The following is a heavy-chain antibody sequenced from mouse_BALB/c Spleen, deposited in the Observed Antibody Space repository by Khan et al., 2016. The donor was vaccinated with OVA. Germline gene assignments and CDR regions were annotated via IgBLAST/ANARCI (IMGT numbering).Heavy chain of an antibody. CDR3: ARGYYGDPFAY. J-gene: IGHJ3*01. CDR1: GFTFSDYY. D-gene: IGHD2-13*01. CDR2: ISDGGRYT. Sequence: EVELVESGGGLVKPGGSLKLSCAASGFTFSDYYMYWVCQTPEKRLEWVATISDGGRYTYYPDSVKGRFTISRDDAKNNLYLQMSSLKSEDTAMYYCARGYYGDPFAYWGQGTLVTVSA. V-gene: IGHV5-4*02.